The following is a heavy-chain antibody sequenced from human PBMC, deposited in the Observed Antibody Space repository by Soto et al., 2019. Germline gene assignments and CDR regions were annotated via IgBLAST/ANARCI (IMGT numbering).Heavy chain of an antibody. CDR2: INHSGST. CDR1: GGSFSGYY. V-gene: IGHV4-34*01. D-gene: IGHD3-9*01. J-gene: IGHJ5*02. CDR3: ARLDDILTGSPNWFDP. Sequence: SETLSLTCAVYGGSFSGYYWSWIRQPPGKGLERIGEINHSGSTNYNPSLKSRVTISVDTSKNQFSLKLSSVTAADTAVYYCARLDDILTGSPNWFDPWGQGTLVTVSS.